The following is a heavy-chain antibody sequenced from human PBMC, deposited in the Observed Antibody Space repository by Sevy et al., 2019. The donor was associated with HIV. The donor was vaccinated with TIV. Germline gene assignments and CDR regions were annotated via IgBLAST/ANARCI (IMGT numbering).Heavy chain of an antibody. J-gene: IGHJ4*02. CDR1: GFTFSSYE. CDR3: ARDLPPSATTVPHFDY. Sequence: GGSLRLSCAASGFTFSSYEMNWVRQAPGKGLEWISFVTNSGSSKYYSDSVRGRFTISRDNAKNSLFLQMNSLRAEDTAIYYCARDLPPSATTVPHFDYWGRGTLVTVSS. V-gene: IGHV3-48*03. CDR2: VTNSGSSK. D-gene: IGHD4-17*01.